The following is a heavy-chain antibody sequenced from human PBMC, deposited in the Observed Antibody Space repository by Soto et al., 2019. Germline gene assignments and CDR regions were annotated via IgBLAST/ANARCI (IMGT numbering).Heavy chain of an antibody. V-gene: IGHV4-59*01. CDR2: FSYSGST. CDR3: ASMVRGVTNPAYFDY. Sequence: PSETLSLTCTVSGGSISSYYWSWIRQPPGKGLEWIGYFSYSGSTNYNPSLKSRVTISVDTSKNQFSLKLSSVTAADTAVYYCASMVRGVTNPAYFDYWGQGTLVTVSS. J-gene: IGHJ4*02. D-gene: IGHD3-10*01. CDR1: GGSISSYY.